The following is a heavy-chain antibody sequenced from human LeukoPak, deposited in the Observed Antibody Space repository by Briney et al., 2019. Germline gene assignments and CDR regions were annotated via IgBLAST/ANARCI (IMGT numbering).Heavy chain of an antibody. J-gene: IGHJ6*02. CDR2: INHSGST. Sequence: PSETLSLTCAVNGGSFSGYYWSWIRQPPGKGLEWIGEINHSGSTNYNPSLKSRVTISVDTSKNQFSLKLRSVTAADTAVYYCARGLTGTTGTGRDYYYGMDVWGQGTTVTVPS. CDR1: GGSFSGYY. V-gene: IGHV4-34*01. CDR3: ARGLTGTTGTGRDYYYGMDV. D-gene: IGHD1-1*01.